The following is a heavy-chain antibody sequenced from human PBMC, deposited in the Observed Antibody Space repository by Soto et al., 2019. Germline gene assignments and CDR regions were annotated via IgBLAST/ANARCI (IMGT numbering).Heavy chain of an antibody. CDR3: ARDCSGGSCYPGMDV. CDR1: GFNFNSYT. V-gene: IGHV3-21*01. D-gene: IGHD2-15*01. CDR2: ISSSGYI. Sequence: GGSLRLSCAASGFNFNSYTINWVRRAPGKRLEWLSSISSSGYIFSTDSVRGRFTISRDNAKNSVYLQIDSLRAEDTAVYFCARDCSGGSCYPGMDVWGQGTTVTVSS. J-gene: IGHJ6*02.